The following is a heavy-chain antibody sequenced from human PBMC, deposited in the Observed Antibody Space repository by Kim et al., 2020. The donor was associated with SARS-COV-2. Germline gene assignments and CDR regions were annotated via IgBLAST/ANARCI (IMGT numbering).Heavy chain of an antibody. D-gene: IGHD3-3*01. CDR2: ISSSSSYI. CDR3: ARDKLEEDYDFWSANWFDP. V-gene: IGHV3-21*01. J-gene: IGHJ5*02. CDR1: GFTFSSYS. Sequence: GGSLRLSCAASGFTFSSYSMNWVRQAPGKGLEWVSSISSSSSYIYYADSVKGRFTISRDNAKNSLYLQMNSLRAEDTAVYYCARDKLEEDYDFWSANWFDPWGQGTLVTVSS.